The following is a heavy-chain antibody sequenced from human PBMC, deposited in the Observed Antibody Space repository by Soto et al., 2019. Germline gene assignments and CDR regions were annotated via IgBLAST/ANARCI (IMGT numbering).Heavy chain of an antibody. CDR1: GGSISSGDYY. V-gene: IGHV4-30-4*01. Sequence: QVQLQESGPGLVKPSQTLSLTCTVSGGSISSGDYYWSWIRQPPGKGLEWIGYIYYSGSTYYNPSLKSRVTISGDTSKNPFSLKLSSVTAADTAVYYCARVDSSGYQPFDYWGQGTLVTVSS. CDR2: IYYSGST. CDR3: ARVDSSGYQPFDY. J-gene: IGHJ4*02. D-gene: IGHD3-22*01.